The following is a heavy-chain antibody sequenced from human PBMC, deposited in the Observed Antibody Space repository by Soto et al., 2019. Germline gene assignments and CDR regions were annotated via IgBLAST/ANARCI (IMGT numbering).Heavy chain of an antibody. Sequence: SETLSLTCTVSGGSISSYYWSWIRQPAGKGLEWIGRIYTSGSTNYNPSLKSRVTMSVDTSKNQFSLKLSSVTAADTAVYYCAREWEGVGYYYGSSGYLDAFDIWGQGTMVTVSS. CDR1: GGSISSYY. V-gene: IGHV4-4*07. CDR2: IYTSGST. J-gene: IGHJ3*02. CDR3: AREWEGVGYYYGSSGYLDAFDI. D-gene: IGHD3-22*01.